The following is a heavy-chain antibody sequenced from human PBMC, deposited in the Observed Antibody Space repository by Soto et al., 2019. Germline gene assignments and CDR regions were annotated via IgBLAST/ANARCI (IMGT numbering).Heavy chain of an antibody. D-gene: IGHD6-19*01. V-gene: IGHV1-69*12. CDR1: GGTFSSYA. Sequence: QVQLVQSGAEVKKPGSSVKVSCKASGGTFSSYAISWVRQAPGQGLEWMGGIIPIFGTANYAQKFQGRVTINADESTSKADMELSSLRSEDTAVYYCASSGWAHWYFDLWGRGTLVTVSS. CDR2: IIPIFGTA. CDR3: ASSGWAHWYFDL. J-gene: IGHJ2*01.